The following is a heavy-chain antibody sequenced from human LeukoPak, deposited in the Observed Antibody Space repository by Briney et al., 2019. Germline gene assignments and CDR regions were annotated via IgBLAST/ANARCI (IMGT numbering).Heavy chain of an antibody. Sequence: PSETLSLTCTVSGGSISSSSYYWGWIRQPPGKGLEWIVSIYYSGSTYYNPSLKSRVTISVDTSKNQFSLKLSSVTAADTAVYYCAREVGGCSSTSCYNWFDPWGQGTLVTVSS. CDR1: GGSISSSSYY. V-gene: IGHV4-39*07. J-gene: IGHJ5*02. D-gene: IGHD2-2*01. CDR3: AREVGGCSSTSCYNWFDP. CDR2: IYYSGST.